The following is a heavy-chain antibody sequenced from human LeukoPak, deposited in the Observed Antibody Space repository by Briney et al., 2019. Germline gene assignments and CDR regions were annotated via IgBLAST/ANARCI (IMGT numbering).Heavy chain of an antibody. J-gene: IGHJ5*02. V-gene: IGHV6-1*01. Sequence: SQTLSLTCAISGDSVSSNSVTWNWIRQSPSRGLEWLGRTYYRSTWYNDYAVSVRGRIAVNPDTSKNQFSLHLNSVTPKDTAVYYCARRLTQYDCFDPWGQGILVTVSS. CDR3: ARRLTQYDCFDP. CDR1: GDSVSSNSVT. D-gene: IGHD2-2*01. CDR2: TYYRSTWYN.